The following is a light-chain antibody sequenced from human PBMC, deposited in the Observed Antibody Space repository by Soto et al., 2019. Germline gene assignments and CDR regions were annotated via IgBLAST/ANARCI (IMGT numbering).Light chain of an antibody. Sequence: EIVLTHSPATLSLSPGERATLSCRASQSVSSYLAWYQQKPGQAPRLLIYDASNKTTGIPAWLSGSGSGTDFTLTISCLEPEGFTVYYCHQRGNWWTFGEGTKVETK. CDR1: QSVSSY. J-gene: IGKJ1*01. CDR3: HQRGNWWT. V-gene: IGKV3-11*01. CDR2: DAS.